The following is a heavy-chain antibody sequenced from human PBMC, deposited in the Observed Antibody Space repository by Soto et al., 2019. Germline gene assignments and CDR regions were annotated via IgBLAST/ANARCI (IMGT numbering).Heavy chain of an antibody. CDR3: ARDGYSSSSGNWFDP. V-gene: IGHV4-59*01. J-gene: IGHJ5*02. D-gene: IGHD6-6*01. CDR1: GGSISSYY. CDR2: IYYSGST. Sequence: SETLSLTCTVSGGSISSYYWSWIRQPPGKGLEWIGYIYYSGSTNYNPSLKSRVTISVDTSKNQFSLKLSSVTAADTAVYYCARDGYSSSSGNWFDPWGQGTMVTVSS.